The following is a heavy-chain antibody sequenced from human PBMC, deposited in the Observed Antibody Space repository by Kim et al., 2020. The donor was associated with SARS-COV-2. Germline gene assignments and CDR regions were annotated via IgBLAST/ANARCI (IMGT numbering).Heavy chain of an antibody. J-gene: IGHJ6*02. D-gene: IGHD6-6*01. Sequence: GGSLRLSCAASGFTFSSYAMHWVRQAPGKGLEWVAVISYDGSNKYYADSVKGRFTISRDNSKNTLYLQMNSLRAEDTAVYYCARSQRIAARVPSHYYYGMDVWGQGTTVTVSS. CDR2: ISYDGSNK. V-gene: IGHV3-30-3*01. CDR3: ARSQRIAARVPSHYYYGMDV. CDR1: GFTFSSYA.